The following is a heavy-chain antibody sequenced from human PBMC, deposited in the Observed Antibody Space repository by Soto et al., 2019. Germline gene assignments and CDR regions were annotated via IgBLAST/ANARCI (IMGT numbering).Heavy chain of an antibody. Sequence: SETLSLTCTVSGGSISSGGYYWSWIRQHPGKGLEWIGYIYYSGSTYYNPSLKSRVTISVDTSKNQFSLKLSSVTAADTAVYYCARDQGGKFDYWGQGTLVTVSS. CDR1: GGSISSGGYY. J-gene: IGHJ4*02. CDR2: IYYSGST. V-gene: IGHV4-31*03. CDR3: ARDQGGKFDY.